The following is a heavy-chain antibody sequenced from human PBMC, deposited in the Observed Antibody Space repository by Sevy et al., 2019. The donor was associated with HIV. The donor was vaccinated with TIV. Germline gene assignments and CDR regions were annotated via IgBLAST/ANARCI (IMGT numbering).Heavy chain of an antibody. D-gene: IGHD3-16*01. J-gene: IGHJ4*02. Sequence: SLKISCEASGFTFTRYAFHWVRQAPGKGLEWVAVISKEGTNKYYIGSVKGRFTISRDNSRNTLFLQMERLRAEDTAMYFCARDPHAVPHWGSFDSWGQGTLVTVSS. CDR2: ISKEGTNK. V-gene: IGHV3-30-3*01. CDR3: ARDPHAVPHWGSFDS. CDR1: GFTFTRYA.